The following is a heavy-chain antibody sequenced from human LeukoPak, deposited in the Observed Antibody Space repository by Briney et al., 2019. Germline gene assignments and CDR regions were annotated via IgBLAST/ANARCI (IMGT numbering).Heavy chain of an antibody. CDR1: GFTFSNFW. Sequence: GGSLRLSCVGSGFTFSNFWMNWVRQAPGKGLEWVASIKQDGSEKFYVDSVKGRFTISRDNAKNSLHLQMNSLRVGDTAVYYCARDMIGNYGDYPTAFDIWGQGTMVTASS. V-gene: IGHV3-7*01. CDR2: IKQDGSEK. J-gene: IGHJ3*02. CDR3: ARDMIGNYGDYPTAFDI. D-gene: IGHD4-17*01.